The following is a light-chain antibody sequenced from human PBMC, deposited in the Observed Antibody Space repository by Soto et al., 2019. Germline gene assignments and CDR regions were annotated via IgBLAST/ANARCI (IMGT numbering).Light chain of an antibody. CDR2: EVS. CDR3: MQSIKFPYT. Sequence: ILLTQTPLFLSVTPGQPASISCRSTQSLLHSDGKTYFYWFLQKAGQPPQLLIYEVSNRFSGVSDRLSGSESGTDFPLKISRVEADDVGIYYCMQSIKFPYTFGQGTKVDIK. V-gene: IGKV2D-29*01. CDR1: QSLLHSDGKTY. J-gene: IGKJ2*01.